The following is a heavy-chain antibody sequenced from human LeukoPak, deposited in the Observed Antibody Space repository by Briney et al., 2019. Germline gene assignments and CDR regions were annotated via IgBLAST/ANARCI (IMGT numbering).Heavy chain of an antibody. CDR2: ISGSGDRT. J-gene: IGHJ4*02. V-gene: IGHV3-23*01. CDR1: GFTFSSYG. CDR3: AKDGSIVYSYTYLDY. D-gene: IGHD3-16*01. Sequence: AGGSLRLSCAASGFTFSSYGMSWVRQAPGRGLEWVSSISGSGDRTHHADPVKGRFTISRDNSKSTLYLQMNSLRAEDTAVYYCAKDGSIVYSYTYLDYRGQGTLVTVSS.